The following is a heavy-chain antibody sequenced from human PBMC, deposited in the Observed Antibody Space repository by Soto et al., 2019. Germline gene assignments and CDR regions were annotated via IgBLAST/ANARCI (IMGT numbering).Heavy chain of an antibody. CDR1: GGSISSYD. Sequence: QVQLQESGPGLVKPSETLSLTCTVSGGSISSYDWSWMRQPPGKGLEWIGYIYYSGRTKYNPSIKSRFTISVDPSKNPLSLKLSSVTAADTAVYYCARGWGRAFDIWGQGTMVTVSS. V-gene: IGHV4-59*01. CDR2: IYYSGRT. D-gene: IGHD7-27*01. J-gene: IGHJ3*02. CDR3: ARGWGRAFDI.